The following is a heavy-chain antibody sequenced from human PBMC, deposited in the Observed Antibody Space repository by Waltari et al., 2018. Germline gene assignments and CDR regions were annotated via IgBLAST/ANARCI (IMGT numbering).Heavy chain of an antibody. Sequence: EVQLVESGGGLVQPGGSLSLSCAASGFTVSSNYMSWVRQAPGKGLEWVSVIYSGGSTYYADSVKGRFTISRDNSKNTLYLQMNSLRAEDTAVYYCARGKGGYGDYADYWGQGTLVTVSS. J-gene: IGHJ4*02. D-gene: IGHD4-17*01. CDR1: GFTVSSNY. CDR2: IYSGGST. V-gene: IGHV3-66*02. CDR3: ARGKGGYGDYADY.